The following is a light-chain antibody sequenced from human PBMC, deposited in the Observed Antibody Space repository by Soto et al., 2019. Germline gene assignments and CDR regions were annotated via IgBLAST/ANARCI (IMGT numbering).Light chain of an antibody. V-gene: IGKV1-5*01. CDR2: DAS. J-gene: IGKJ1*01. CDR1: QSISRW. Sequence: IQVTQSPSTLSASVGDRVTITCRASQSISRWLAWYQQKPGRAPKLLIYDASSLESVVPSRFSGSGSGTEFTLTISILHPDDFASYYCQQDSRDSTCGQGTKVEI. CDR3: QQDSRDST.